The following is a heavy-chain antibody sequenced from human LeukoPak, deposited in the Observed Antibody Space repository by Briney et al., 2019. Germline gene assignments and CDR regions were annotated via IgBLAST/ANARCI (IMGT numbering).Heavy chain of an antibody. CDR1: GYTFTGDY. D-gene: IGHD3-22*01. Sequence: ASVKVSCKASGYTFTGDYMHWVRQAPGLGLEWMGWINPNSGGTNYAQKFQGRVTMTRDTSISTAYMELSRLRSDDTAVYYCARWVDSSGYYGYFHYWGQGTLVTVSS. CDR2: INPNSGGT. CDR3: ARWVDSSGYYGYFHY. J-gene: IGHJ4*02. V-gene: IGHV1-2*02.